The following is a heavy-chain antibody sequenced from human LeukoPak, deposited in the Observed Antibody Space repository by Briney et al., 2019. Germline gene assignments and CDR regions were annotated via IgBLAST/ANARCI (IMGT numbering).Heavy chain of an antibody. Sequence: GGSLRLSCAASGFTFSSYAMTWVRQAPGKGLEWVSAISGSGGSTYYADSVKGRFTISRDNSKNTLYLQMNSLRAEDTAVYYCAPPSGSFYGMDVWGQGTTVTVSS. CDR3: APPSGSFYGMDV. CDR2: ISGSGGST. V-gene: IGHV3-23*01. CDR1: GFTFSSYA. D-gene: IGHD3-10*01. J-gene: IGHJ6*02.